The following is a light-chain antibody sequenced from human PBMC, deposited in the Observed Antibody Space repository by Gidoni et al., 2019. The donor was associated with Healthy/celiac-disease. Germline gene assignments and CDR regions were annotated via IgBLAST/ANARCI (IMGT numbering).Light chain of an antibody. J-gene: IGKJ2*01. CDR2: GAS. CDR3: QQYNNWPYT. Sequence: EIVITQSPATMSVYPGDSATLSCRASQSVSSNLAWYQQKPGQAPRLLIYGASTRSTGIPARFSGSGSGTEFTLTISSRQSEDFAVYYCQQYNNWPYTFXQXTKLEIK. CDR1: QSVSSN. V-gene: IGKV3-15*01.